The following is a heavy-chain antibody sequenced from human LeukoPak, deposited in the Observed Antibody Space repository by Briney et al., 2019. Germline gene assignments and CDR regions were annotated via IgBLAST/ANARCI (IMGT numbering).Heavy chain of an antibody. CDR3: ARLSITIFGVPTY. Sequence: GASVKVSCKASGYTFIDYYMHWVRQAPGQGLEWMGWINPNSGGTNYAQKFQGRVTMTRDTSISTAYMELSRLRSDDTAVYYCARLSITIFGVPTYWGQGTLVTVSS. D-gene: IGHD3-3*01. CDR2: INPNSGGT. CDR1: GYTFIDYY. J-gene: IGHJ4*02. V-gene: IGHV1-2*02.